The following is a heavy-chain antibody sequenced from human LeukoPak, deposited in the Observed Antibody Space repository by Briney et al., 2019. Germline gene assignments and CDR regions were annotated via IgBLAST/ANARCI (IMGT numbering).Heavy chain of an antibody. CDR3: ARTEVGTRVVGLTFDY. Sequence: QPGGSLRLSCAAPGFTVSSNYMSWVRQAPGKGLEWVSVIYSGGSTYYADSVKGRFTISRDNSKNTLYLQMNSLRAEDTAVYYCARTEVGTRVVGLTFDYWGQGTLVTVSS. CDR2: IYSGGST. J-gene: IGHJ4*02. CDR1: GFTVSSNY. D-gene: IGHD3-3*01. V-gene: IGHV3-53*01.